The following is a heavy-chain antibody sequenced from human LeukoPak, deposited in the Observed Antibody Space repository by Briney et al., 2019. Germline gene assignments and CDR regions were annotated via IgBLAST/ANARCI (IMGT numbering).Heavy chain of an antibody. D-gene: IGHD2-21*02. CDR2: ISAYNGNT. Sequence: GASVKVSCKASGYTFITYGLSWVRQAPGQGLEWMGWISAYNGNTNYAQKLQGRVTMTTDTSTSTAYMELRSLRSDDTAVYYCAREDGAYCGGDCPNDYWGQGTLVTVSS. CDR1: GYTFITYG. J-gene: IGHJ4*02. V-gene: IGHV1-18*01. CDR3: AREDGAYCGGDCPNDY.